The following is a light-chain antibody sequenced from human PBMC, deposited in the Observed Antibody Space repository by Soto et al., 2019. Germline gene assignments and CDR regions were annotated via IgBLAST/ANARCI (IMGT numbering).Light chain of an antibody. CDR1: QSISDS. V-gene: IGKV1-5*03. CDR3: QQYNGYWT. J-gene: IGKJ1*01. CDR2: EAS. Sequence: DIQMTQSPSTLSASVGDRVTITCRASQSISDSLAWYQQKPGKAPKLLIYEASSLQSGVPSRFSGSRSGTEYNLTISSLQPDDFATYYRQQYNGYWTFGQGTKVEIK.